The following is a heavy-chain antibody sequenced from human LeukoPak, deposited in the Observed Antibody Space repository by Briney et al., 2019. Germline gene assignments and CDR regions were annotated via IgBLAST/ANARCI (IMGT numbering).Heavy chain of an antibody. CDR1: GYTFTGYY. J-gene: IGHJ4*02. CDR3: ARAMFVVVPAAIGLGDY. CDR2: INPNSGGT. V-gene: IGHV1-2*02. D-gene: IGHD2-2*01. Sequence: GASVKVSCKASGYTFTGYYMHWVLQAPGQGLEWMGWINPNSGGTNYAQKFQGRGTMTRDTSISTAYMELSRLRSDDTAVYYCARAMFVVVPAAIGLGDYWGQGTLVTVSS.